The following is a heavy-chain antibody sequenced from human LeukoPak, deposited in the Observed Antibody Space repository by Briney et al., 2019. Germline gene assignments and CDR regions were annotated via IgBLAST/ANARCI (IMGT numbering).Heavy chain of an antibody. CDR3: ARDLLNEGNHLDY. CDR1: GGSISSGDYY. D-gene: IGHD4-23*01. Sequence: SETLSLTCTVSGGSISSGDYYWSWIRQPPGKGLEWIGYIYCSGSTYYNPSLKSRVTISVDTSKNQFSLKLSSVTAADTAVYYCARDLLNEGNHLDYWGQGTLVTVSS. CDR2: IYCSGST. V-gene: IGHV4-30-4*01. J-gene: IGHJ4*02.